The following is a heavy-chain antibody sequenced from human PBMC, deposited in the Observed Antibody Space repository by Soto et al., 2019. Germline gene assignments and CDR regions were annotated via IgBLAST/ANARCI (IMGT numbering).Heavy chain of an antibody. D-gene: IGHD5-18*01. Sequence: QVQLVESGGGVVQPGRSLRLSCAASGFTFSSYAMHWVRQAQGKGLEWVAVISYDGSNKYYADSVKGRFTISRDNSKNTLYLQMNSLRAEDTAVYYCARDMRGYSYGYWLDYWGQGTLVTVSS. V-gene: IGHV3-30-3*01. J-gene: IGHJ4*02. CDR1: GFTFSSYA. CDR2: ISYDGSNK. CDR3: ARDMRGYSYGYWLDY.